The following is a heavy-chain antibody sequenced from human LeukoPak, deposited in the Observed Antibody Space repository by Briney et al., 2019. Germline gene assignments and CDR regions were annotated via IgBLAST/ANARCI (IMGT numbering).Heavy chain of an antibody. D-gene: IGHD2-21*02. CDR2: IYYTGIT. V-gene: IGHV4-39*01. J-gene: IGHJ6*02. CDR3: ARGYCGGDCYTLVYYYYYGMDV. Sequence: SETLSLTCTVSGDSISSSSYYWGWIRQPPGKGLEWIGSIYYTGITYYNPSLKSRVTISLDTSKNQFSLKLSSVTAADTAVYYCARGYCGGDCYTLVYYYYYGMDVWGQGTTVTVSS. CDR1: GDSISSSSYY.